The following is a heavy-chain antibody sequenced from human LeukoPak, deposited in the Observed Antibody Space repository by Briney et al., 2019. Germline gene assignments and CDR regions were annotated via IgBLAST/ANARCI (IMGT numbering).Heavy chain of an antibody. Sequence: PGGSLRLSCAASGFTFSSYSMNWVRQAPGKGLEWVSSISSSSSYIYYADSVKGRFTISRDNAKNSLCLQMNSLRAEDTAVYYCASDTDYYDSSAGAFDIWGQGTIVTVSS. CDR2: ISSSSSYI. J-gene: IGHJ3*02. D-gene: IGHD3-22*01. CDR1: GFTFSSYS. CDR3: ASDTDYYDSSAGAFDI. V-gene: IGHV3-21*01.